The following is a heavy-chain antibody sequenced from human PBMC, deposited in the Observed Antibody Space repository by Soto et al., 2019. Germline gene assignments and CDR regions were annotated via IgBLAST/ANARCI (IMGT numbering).Heavy chain of an antibody. D-gene: IGHD2-8*01. CDR3: ARDNDGPLDY. J-gene: IGHJ4*02. CDR1: GYTFTAYY. Sequence: QVQLVQSGAEVKKPGASVKVSCRPSGYTFTAYYIHWVRQAPGQGLEWMGWVDPNSGGTRDAQNFQGRVTMTRDTSTSTVYLELNWLRSDDTALYSCARDNDGPLDYWAQGTLVPVAS. V-gene: IGHV1-2*02. CDR2: VDPNSGGT.